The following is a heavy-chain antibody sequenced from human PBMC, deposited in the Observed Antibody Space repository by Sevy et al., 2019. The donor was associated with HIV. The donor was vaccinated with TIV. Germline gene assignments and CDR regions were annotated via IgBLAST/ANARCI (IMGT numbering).Heavy chain of an antibody. V-gene: IGHV1-3*01. D-gene: IGHD4-17*01. CDR2: INAGNGNT. J-gene: IGHJ5*02. CDR3: ARDGTVTTGGYNWFDP. Sequence: ASVKVSCKASGYTFTSYAMHWVRQAPGQRLEWMGWINAGNGNTKYSQKFQGRVTITRDTSASTAYMELSSLRSEDTAVYYCARDGTVTTGGYNWFDPWGQGTLVTVSS. CDR1: GYTFTSYA.